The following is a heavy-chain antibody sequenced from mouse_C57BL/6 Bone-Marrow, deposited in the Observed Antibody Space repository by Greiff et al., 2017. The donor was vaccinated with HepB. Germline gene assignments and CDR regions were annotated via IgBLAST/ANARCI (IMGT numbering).Heavy chain of an antibody. CDR1: GYTFTSYG. CDR2: IYPRSGNT. J-gene: IGHJ4*01. CDR3: AYDYEYYAMDY. Sequence: QVQLQQSGAELARPGASVKLSCKASGYTFTSYGISWVKQRPGQGLEWIGEIYPRSGNTYYNEKFKGKATLTADKSSSTAYLELRSLTSEDSAVYFCAYDYEYYAMDYWGQGTSVTVSS. D-gene: IGHD2-4*01. V-gene: IGHV1-81*01.